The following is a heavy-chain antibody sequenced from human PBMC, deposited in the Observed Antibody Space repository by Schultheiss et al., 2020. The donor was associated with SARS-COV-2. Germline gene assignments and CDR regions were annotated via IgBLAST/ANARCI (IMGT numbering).Heavy chain of an antibody. CDR2: ISSSSSYT. CDR3: ARDATLEWLFADPIVDWYFDL. J-gene: IGHJ2*01. V-gene: IGHV3-11*06. Sequence: GESLKISCAASGFTFSDYYMSWIRQAPGKGLEWVSYISSSSSYTNYADSVKGRFTISRDNAKNSLYLQMNSLRAEDTAVYYCARDATLEWLFADPIVDWYFDLWGRGTLVTVSS. D-gene: IGHD3-3*01. CDR1: GFTFSDYY.